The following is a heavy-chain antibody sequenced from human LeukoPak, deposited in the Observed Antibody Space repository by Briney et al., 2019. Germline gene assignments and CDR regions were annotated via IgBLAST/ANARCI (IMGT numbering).Heavy chain of an antibody. CDR1: GFTFSSYW. V-gene: IGHV3-7*01. J-gene: IGHJ4*02. Sequence: PGGSLRLSCAASGFTFSSYWMSWVRQAPGKGLEWVANIKQDGSEKYYVDSVKGRFTISRDNAKNSLYLQMNSLRAEDTAIYYCARAAKGYCSGGSCYGHDYWGQGTLVTVSS. D-gene: IGHD2-15*01. CDR3: ARAAKGYCSGGSCYGHDY. CDR2: IKQDGSEK.